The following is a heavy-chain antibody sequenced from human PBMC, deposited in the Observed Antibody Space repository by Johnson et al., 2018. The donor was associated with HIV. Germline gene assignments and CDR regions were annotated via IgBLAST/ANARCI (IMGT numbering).Heavy chain of an antibody. CDR3: AKPPSMGADAFDV. CDR2: ISYDGSNE. D-gene: IGHD3-16*01. CDR1: GFTFADYG. J-gene: IGHJ3*01. Sequence: QVQLVESGGGVVQPGGSLRLSCAASGFTFADYGMHWVRQPPGKGLEWVAFISYDGSNEYYADSVKGRFNISSDNSKNTLYLQMNSLRAEDSALYYCAKPPSMGADAFDVWGQGTMVTVSS. V-gene: IGHV3-30-3*02.